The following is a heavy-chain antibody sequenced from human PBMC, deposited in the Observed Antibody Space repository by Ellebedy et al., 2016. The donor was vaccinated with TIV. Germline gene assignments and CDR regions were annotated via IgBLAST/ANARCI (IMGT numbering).Heavy chain of an antibody. CDR2: IKQDGSEK. Sequence: GGSLRLXCAASGFTFSSYWMTWVRQAPGKGLEWVANIKQDGSEKNYVDSVKGRFTISRDNAKNSLYLQMNNLRAEDTAVYYCVRGGGSLDFWGPGTLVTVSS. CDR3: VRGGGSLDF. J-gene: IGHJ4*02. CDR1: GFTFSSYW. D-gene: IGHD2-15*01. V-gene: IGHV3-7*01.